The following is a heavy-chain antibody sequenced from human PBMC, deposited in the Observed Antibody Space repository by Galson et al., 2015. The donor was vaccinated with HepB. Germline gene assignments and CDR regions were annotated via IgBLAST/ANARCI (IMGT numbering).Heavy chain of an antibody. CDR2: IYTSGST. V-gene: IGHV4-4*07. CDR1: GGSISSYY. CDR3: AREEFGIYGDYGYYYYGMDV. J-gene: IGHJ6*02. Sequence: TLSLTCTVSGGSISSYYWSWIRQPAGKGLEWIGRIYTSGSTNYNPSLKSRVTMSVDTSKNQFSLKLSSVTAADTAVYYCAREEFGIYGDYGYYYYGMDVWGQGTTVTVSS. D-gene: IGHD4-17*01.